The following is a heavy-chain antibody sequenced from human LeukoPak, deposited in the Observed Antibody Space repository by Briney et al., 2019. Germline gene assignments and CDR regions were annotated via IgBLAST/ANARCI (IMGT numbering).Heavy chain of an antibody. CDR1: GGSISSGGYY. CDR2: INHSGST. D-gene: IGHD5-18*01. Sequence: SETLSLTCTVSGGSISSGGYYWSWIRQPPGKGLEWIGEINHSGSTNYSPSLKSRVTISVDTSKNQFSLKLSSVTAADTAVYYCARRGYSYGHRGNNWFDPWGQGTLVTVSS. J-gene: IGHJ5*02. CDR3: ARRGYSYGHRGNNWFDP. V-gene: IGHV4-39*07.